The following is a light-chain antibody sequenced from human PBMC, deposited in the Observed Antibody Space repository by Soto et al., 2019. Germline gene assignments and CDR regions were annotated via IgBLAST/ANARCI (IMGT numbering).Light chain of an antibody. J-gene: IGLJ2*01. V-gene: IGLV2-14*02. CDR1: SSDVGAYDL. CDR2: ENI. CDR3: SSYTSKSSLI. Sequence: QSVLTQPASVSGSPGQSITISCMGTSSDVGAYDLVSWYQQHPGTAPRLIIYENIRRPSGIPSRFSGSKSGNTASLTISGLQAEDEADYYCSSYTSKSSLIFGGGTKVTVL.